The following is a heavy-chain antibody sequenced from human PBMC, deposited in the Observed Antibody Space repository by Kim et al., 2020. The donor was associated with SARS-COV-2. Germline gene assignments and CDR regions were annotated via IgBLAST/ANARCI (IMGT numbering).Heavy chain of an antibody. J-gene: IGHJ5*02. CDR1: GFTVSSNY. CDR3: VRVGDWFDLNL. D-gene: IGHD3-9*01. CDR2: LYSGDTT. Sequence: GGSLRLSCAASGFTVSSNYMAWARQAPGKGLEWVSLLYSGDTTYYADSVRGRLTISRHNSKNTVYLQMNSLRPEDTAVYYCVRVGDWFDLNLWGQGTLVTVSS. V-gene: IGHV3-53*04.